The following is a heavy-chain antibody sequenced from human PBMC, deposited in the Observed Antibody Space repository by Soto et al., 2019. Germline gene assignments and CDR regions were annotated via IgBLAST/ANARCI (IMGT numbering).Heavy chain of an antibody. J-gene: IGHJ3*02. Sequence: HPGGSLRLSCAASGFTFSSYSMNWVRQAPGKGLEWVSYISSSSSTIYYADSVKGRFTISRDNAKNSLYLQMNSLRAEDTAVYYCASGLVVVASDAFDIWGQGTMVTVSS. D-gene: IGHD2-15*01. CDR2: ISSSSSTI. CDR1: GFTFSSYS. V-gene: IGHV3-48*01. CDR3: ASGLVVVASDAFDI.